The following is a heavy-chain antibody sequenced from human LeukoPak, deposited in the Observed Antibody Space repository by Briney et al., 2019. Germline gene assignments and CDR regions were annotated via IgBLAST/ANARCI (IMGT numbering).Heavy chain of an antibody. CDR2: IYYSGST. CDR3: ARLEGSGWPYYYYGMDV. D-gene: IGHD6-19*01. CDR1: GGPISSSSYY. V-gene: IGHV4-39*01. Sequence: SETLSLTCTVSGGPISSSSYYWGRIRQPPGKGLEWIGSIYYSGSTYYNPSLKSRVTISVDTSKNQFSLKLSSVTAADTAVYYCARLEGSGWPYYYYGMDVWGQGTTVTVSS. J-gene: IGHJ6*02.